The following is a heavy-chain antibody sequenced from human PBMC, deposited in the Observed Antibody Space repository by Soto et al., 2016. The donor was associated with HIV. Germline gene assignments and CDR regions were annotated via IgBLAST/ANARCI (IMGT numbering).Heavy chain of an antibody. CDR1: GDSISTYY. CDR3: ARETRFRPRRNAFDV. D-gene: IGHD3-3*01. CDR2: IYHTGSP. V-gene: IGHV4-59*06. Sequence: QVQLQESGPGLVKPSETLSLTCTVTGDSISTYYWSWIRQSPGKGLEWIGYIYHTGSPSYNPSLKSRVTLSVDTSKNQFSLKLTSVTAADTAVYYCARETRFRPRRNAFDVWGQGALVTVSS. J-gene: IGHJ3*01.